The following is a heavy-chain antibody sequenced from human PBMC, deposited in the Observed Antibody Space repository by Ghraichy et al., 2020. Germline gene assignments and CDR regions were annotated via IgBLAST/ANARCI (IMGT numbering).Heavy chain of an antibody. D-gene: IGHD2-15*01. V-gene: IGHV3-21*01. Sequence: LSLTCAASGFTFSSYSMNWVRQAPGKGLEWVSSISSSSSYIYYADSVKGRFTISRDNAKNSLYLQMNSLRAEDTAVYYCARRGGYCSGGSCYYDYWGQGTLVTVSS. CDR1: GFTFSSYS. CDR3: ARRGGYCSGGSCYYDY. CDR2: ISSSSSYI. J-gene: IGHJ4*02.